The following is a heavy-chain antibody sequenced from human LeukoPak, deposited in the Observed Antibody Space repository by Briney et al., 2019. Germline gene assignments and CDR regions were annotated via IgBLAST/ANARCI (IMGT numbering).Heavy chain of an antibody. V-gene: IGHV3-30*02. CDR2: IRYDGSNK. Sequence: GGSLRLSCAASGFTFSGYGMRWVRQAPGKGLEWVAFIRYDGSNKYYADSVKGRFTISRDNSKNTLYLQMNSLRAEDTAVYYCAKDANPQYYYDSSGYYHPILYFDYWGQGTLVTVSS. CDR1: GFTFSGYG. D-gene: IGHD3-22*01. CDR3: AKDANPQYYYDSSGYYHPILYFDY. J-gene: IGHJ4*02.